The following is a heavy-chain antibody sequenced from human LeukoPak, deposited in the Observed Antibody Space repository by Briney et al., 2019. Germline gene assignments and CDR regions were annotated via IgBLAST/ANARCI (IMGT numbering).Heavy chain of an antibody. CDR2: INAGNGNT. D-gene: IGHD3-10*01. J-gene: IGHJ4*02. CDR1: GYTFTSYA. CDR3: ARGQFGDLVEYYFDY. V-gene: IGHV1-3*01. Sequence: GASVKVSCKASGYTFTSYAMHWVRQAPGQRLEWMGWINAGNGNTKYSQKFQGRVTITRDTSASTAYMELSSLRSEDTAVYYCARGQFGDLVEYYFDYWGQGTLVTVSS.